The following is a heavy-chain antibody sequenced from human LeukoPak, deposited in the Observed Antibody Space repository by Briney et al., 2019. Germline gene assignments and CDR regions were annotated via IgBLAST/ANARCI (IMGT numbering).Heavy chain of an antibody. CDR2: ISYDGSNK. CDR3: AREVDYYGSGSYLGTMDV. CDR1: GFTFSSYA. V-gene: IGHV3-30*14. Sequence: GGSLRLSCAASGFTFSSYAMHWVRQAPGKGLEWVAVISYDGSNKYYADSVKGRFTISRDNSKNTLYLQMNSLRAEDTAVYYCAREVDYYGSGSYLGTMDVWGKGTTVTISS. D-gene: IGHD3-10*01. J-gene: IGHJ6*04.